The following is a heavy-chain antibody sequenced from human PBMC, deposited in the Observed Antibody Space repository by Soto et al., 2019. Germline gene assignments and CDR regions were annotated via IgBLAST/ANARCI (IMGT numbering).Heavy chain of an antibody. D-gene: IGHD4-17*01. J-gene: IGHJ6*02. CDR2: ISYDGSNK. V-gene: IGHV3-30*18. CDR3: AKERTQDYGDYYGMDV. CDR1: GFTFSSYG. Sequence: QVQLVESGGGVVQPGRSLRLSCAASGFTFSSYGMHWVRQAPDKGLEWVAVISYDGSNKYYADSVKGRFTISRDNSKNTLYLQMNSLRAEDTAVYYCAKERTQDYGDYYGMDVWGQGTTVTVSS.